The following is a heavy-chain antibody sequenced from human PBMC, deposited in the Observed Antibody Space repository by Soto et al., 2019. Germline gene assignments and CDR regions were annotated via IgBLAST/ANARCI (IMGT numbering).Heavy chain of an antibody. CDR1: GFTVSSNY. CDR2: IYSGGST. D-gene: IGHD3-3*01. V-gene: IGHV3-53*01. CDR3: ARRYYDFWSGYLTYGMDV. J-gene: IGHJ6*02. Sequence: PGGSLRLSCAASGFTVSSNYMSWVRQAPGKGLEWVSVIYSGGSTYYADSVKGRFTISRDNSKNTLYLQMNSLRAEDTAVYYCARRYYDFWSGYLTYGMDVWGQGTTVTVSS.